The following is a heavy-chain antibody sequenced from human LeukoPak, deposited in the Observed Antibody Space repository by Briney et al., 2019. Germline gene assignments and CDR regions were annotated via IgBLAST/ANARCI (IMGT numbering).Heavy chain of an antibody. J-gene: IGHJ2*01. CDR2: IIPILGII. Sequence: GASVKVSCKASGCTFNSYAISWVRQAPGQGLEWMGRIIPILGIINSDQKFQGRVTITADNSTSTDYMELSSLRPEDTAVYYCAGPLKSIAARYFDLWGRGTLVTVSS. V-gene: IGHV1-69*04. CDR1: GCTFNSYA. D-gene: IGHD6-6*01. CDR3: AGPLKSIAARYFDL.